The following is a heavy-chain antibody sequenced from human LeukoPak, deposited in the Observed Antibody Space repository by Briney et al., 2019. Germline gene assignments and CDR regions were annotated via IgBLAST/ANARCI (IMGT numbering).Heavy chain of an antibody. Sequence: ASVKVSCKASGYTFTSYGISWVRQAPGQGLEWMGWISAYNGNTNYAQKLQGRVTMTTDTSTSTAYMELRSLRSDDTAVYYCARESFYGAIPDAFDIWGQGTMVTVSS. CDR1: GYTFTSYG. J-gene: IGHJ3*02. CDR2: ISAYNGNT. V-gene: IGHV1-18*01. CDR3: ARESFYGAIPDAFDI. D-gene: IGHD4-17*01.